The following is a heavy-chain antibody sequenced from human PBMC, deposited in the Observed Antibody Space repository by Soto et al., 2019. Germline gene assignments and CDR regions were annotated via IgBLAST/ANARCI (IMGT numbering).Heavy chain of an antibody. Sequence: GASVKVSCKASGYSFTSYDMHWVRQAPGQGLEWMGIINPSGGSTSYAQKLQGRVTMTRDTSTSTVYMEMSSLRSEDTAVYFCARGDCSSTSCYDLYYFDYWGQGTLVTVSS. CDR3: ARGDCSSTSCYDLYYFDY. D-gene: IGHD2-2*01. V-gene: IGHV1-46*04. J-gene: IGHJ4*02. CDR1: GYSFTSYD. CDR2: INPSGGST.